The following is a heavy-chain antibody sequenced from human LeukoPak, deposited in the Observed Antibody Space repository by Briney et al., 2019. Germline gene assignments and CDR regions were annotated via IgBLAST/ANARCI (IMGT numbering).Heavy chain of an antibody. V-gene: IGHV3-7*01. Sequence: GSLRLSCAASGFTFSSYWMSWVRQAPGKGLEWVANIKKDGSEKYYVDSVKGRFTISRDNAKNSLYLQMNSLRAEDTAVYYCARDLYRIVVVPHYFDYWGQGTLVTVSS. J-gene: IGHJ4*02. CDR2: IKKDGSEK. CDR1: GFTFSSYW. D-gene: IGHD3-22*01. CDR3: ARDLYRIVVVPHYFDY.